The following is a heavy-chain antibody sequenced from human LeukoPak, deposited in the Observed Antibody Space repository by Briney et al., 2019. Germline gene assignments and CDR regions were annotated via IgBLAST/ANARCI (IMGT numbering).Heavy chain of an antibody. CDR2: ISDSGGNT. CDR3: AKGPLIEVAGTTWHY. J-gene: IGHJ4*02. D-gene: IGHD6-19*01. CDR1: GFTFNTYA. Sequence: GGSLRLSCAASGFTFNTYAMTWIRQAPGKGLEWVSGISDSGGNTYYADSVKGRFTISRDNSKNTLYLQMNSLGAEDTAVYYCAKGPLIEVAGTTWHYWGQGTLVTVSS. V-gene: IGHV3-23*01.